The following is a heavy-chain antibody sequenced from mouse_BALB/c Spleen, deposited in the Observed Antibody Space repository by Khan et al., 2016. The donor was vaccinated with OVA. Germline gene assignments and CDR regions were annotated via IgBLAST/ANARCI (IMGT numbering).Heavy chain of an antibody. D-gene: IGHD2-1*01. V-gene: IGHV1-5*01. Sequence: EVQLQQSGTVLARPGASVKMSCKGSGYTFTNYWMHWVKQRPGQGLEWIGVIYPGNSDTNYNQKFKGKAKLTAVTSTSTAYMELNSLTNEDSAVYYCTRNGFGNYESGDYWGQGTTLTVSS. J-gene: IGHJ2*01. CDR3: TRNGFGNYESGDY. CDR2: IYPGNSDT. CDR1: GYTFTNYW.